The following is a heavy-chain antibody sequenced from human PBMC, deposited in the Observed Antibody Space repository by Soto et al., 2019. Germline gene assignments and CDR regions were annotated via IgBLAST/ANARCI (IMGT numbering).Heavy chain of an antibody. V-gene: IGHV1-18*01. CDR3: ARSIAAAVDFDY. CDR2: ISAYNGNT. Sequence: ASVRVSCTTSGYTFTNFGLSWVRQAPGQGLEWMGWISAYNGNTNYAQKLQGRVTMTTDTSTSTAYMELRSLRSDDTAVYYCARSIAAAVDFDYWGQGTLVTVSS. CDR1: GYTFTNFG. D-gene: IGHD6-13*01. J-gene: IGHJ4*02.